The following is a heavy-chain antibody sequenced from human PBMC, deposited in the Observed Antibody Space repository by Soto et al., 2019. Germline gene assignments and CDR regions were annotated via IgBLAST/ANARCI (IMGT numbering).Heavy chain of an antibody. CDR1: GFTFSSYG. V-gene: IGHV3-33*01. CDR2: IWYDGSNK. D-gene: IGHD2-15*01. J-gene: IGHJ4*02. Sequence: ESGGGVVQPGRSLRLSCAASGFTFSSYGMHWVRQAPGKGLEWVAVIWYDGSNKYYADSVKGRFTISRDNSKNTLYLQMNSLRAEDTAVYYCARDQGYCSGGSCYWDYFDYWGQGTLVTVSS. CDR3: ARDQGYCSGGSCYWDYFDY.